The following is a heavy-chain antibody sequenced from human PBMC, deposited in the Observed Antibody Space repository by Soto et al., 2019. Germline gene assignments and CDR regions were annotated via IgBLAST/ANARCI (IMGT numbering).Heavy chain of an antibody. CDR2: VNEDGSEK. CDR3: VRDAAWSFDY. J-gene: IGHJ4*02. D-gene: IGHD2-15*01. CDR1: GFTFSNQW. V-gene: IGHV3-7*01. Sequence: EMQLVESGGGLVQPGGSLRLSCAASGFTFSNQWMSWVRQAPGKGLEWVAKVNEDGSEKSYVDSVKGRFTISRDNAMSSLYLQMDCLRAEVTAVYHCVRDAAWSFDYWGQGTLVTVSS.